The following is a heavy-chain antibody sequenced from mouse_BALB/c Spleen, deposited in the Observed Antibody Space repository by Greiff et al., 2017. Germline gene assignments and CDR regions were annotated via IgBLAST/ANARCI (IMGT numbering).Heavy chain of an antibody. CDR1: GDSITSGY. D-gene: IGHD4-1*01. V-gene: IGHV3-8*02. CDR3: ARFLGSPYAMDY. CDR2: ISYSGST. J-gene: IGHJ4*01. Sequence: EVKLLESGPSLVKPSQTLSLTCSVTGDSITSGYWNWIRKFPGNKLEYMGYISYSGSTYYNPSLKSRISITRDTSKNQYYLQLNSVTTEDTATYYCARFLGSPYAMDYWGQGTSVTVSS.